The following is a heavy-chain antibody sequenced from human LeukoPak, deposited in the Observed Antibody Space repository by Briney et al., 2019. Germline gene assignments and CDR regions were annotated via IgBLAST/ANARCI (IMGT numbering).Heavy chain of an antibody. CDR1: GGSISSGDYY. V-gene: IGHV4-30-4*08. CDR2: IYYSGSP. Sequence: SQTLSLTCTVSGGSISSGDYYWSWIRQPPGKGLEWIGYIYYSGSPYYNPSLKSRVTISVDTSKNQFSLKLSSVTAADTAVYYCAGDYDSSGYYGYWGQGTLVTVSS. J-gene: IGHJ4*02. D-gene: IGHD3-22*01. CDR3: AGDYDSSGYYGY.